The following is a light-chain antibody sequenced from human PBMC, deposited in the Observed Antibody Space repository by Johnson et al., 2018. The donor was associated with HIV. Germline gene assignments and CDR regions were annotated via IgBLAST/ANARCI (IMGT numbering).Light chain of an antibody. J-gene: IGLJ1*01. V-gene: IGLV1-51*01. CDR3: GTWDSSLSAYV. CDR1: SSNIGNNY. Sequence: HSVLTQPHSVSAAPGQKVTISCSGSSSNIGNNYVSWYQQLPGTAPKLLIYDNNKRPSGIPDRFSGSKSGTSATLGITGLQTGDEADYYCGTWDSSLSAYVFRTGTKVTVL. CDR2: DNN.